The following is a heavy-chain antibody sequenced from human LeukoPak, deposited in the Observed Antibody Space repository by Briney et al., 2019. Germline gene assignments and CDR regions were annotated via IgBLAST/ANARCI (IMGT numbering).Heavy chain of an antibody. D-gene: IGHD6-19*01. CDR2: IWYDGSNK. J-gene: IGHJ4*02. CDR3: ASSGHSSGWYEDY. V-gene: IGHV3-33*01. CDR1: GFTFSSYG. Sequence: PGGSLRLSCAASGFTFSSYGMHWVRQAPGKGLEWVAAIWYDGSNKYYADSVKGRFTISRDNSKNTLYLQMNSLRAEDTAVYYCASSGHSSGWYEDYWGQGTLVTVSS.